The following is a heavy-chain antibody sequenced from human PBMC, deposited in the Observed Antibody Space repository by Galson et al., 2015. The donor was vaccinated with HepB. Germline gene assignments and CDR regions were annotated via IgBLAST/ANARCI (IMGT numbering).Heavy chain of an antibody. CDR1: GYTFTSYA. CDR3: AREPRRADTALDY. CDR2: INAGNGNT. J-gene: IGHJ4*02. Sequence: QSGAEVKKPGASVKVSCKASGYTFTSYAMHWVRQAPGQRLEWMGWINAGNGNTKYSQKFQGRVTITRDTSASTAYMELSSLRSEDTAVYYCAREPRRADTALDYWGQGTLVTVSS. D-gene: IGHD5-18*01. V-gene: IGHV1-3*01.